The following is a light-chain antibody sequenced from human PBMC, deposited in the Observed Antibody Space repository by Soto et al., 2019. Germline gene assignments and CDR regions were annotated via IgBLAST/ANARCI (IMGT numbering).Light chain of an antibody. CDR3: QPYGSSPPGN. J-gene: IGKJ2*01. Sequence: EIVLTQSPGTLSLSPGERATLSCRASQSVSSSFLAWYQQTAGQAPRLLIYGASSRATVIPDRFSGSGSGTDFTLTISRLEPEDFSVYYCQPYGSSPPGNVGQGTKLEIQ. V-gene: IGKV3-20*01. CDR1: QSVSSSF. CDR2: GAS.